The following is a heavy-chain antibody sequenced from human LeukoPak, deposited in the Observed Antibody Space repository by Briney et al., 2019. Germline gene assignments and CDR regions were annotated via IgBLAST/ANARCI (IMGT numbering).Heavy chain of an antibody. D-gene: IGHD3-10*01. V-gene: IGHV4-38-2*02. CDR1: GYSITTGYY. Sequence: PSETLSLTCTVFGYSITTGYYWGWIRQPPGKGLEWIGSIYHSGSTFYNPSLKSRVTISVDTSKNQFSLKLNSVTAADTAIYYCARDQDYYGSGSYGPDHWGQGTQVTASS. J-gene: IGHJ4*02. CDR3: ARDQDYYGSGSYGPDH. CDR2: IYHSGST.